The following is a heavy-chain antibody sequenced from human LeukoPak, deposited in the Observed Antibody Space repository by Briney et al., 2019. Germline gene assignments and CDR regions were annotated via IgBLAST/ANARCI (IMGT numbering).Heavy chain of an antibody. J-gene: IGHJ4*02. CDR1: GGSISSSNW. CDR3: ARPRSAYDSPFDY. CDR2: IYHSGST. D-gene: IGHD5-12*01. Sequence: SETLSLTCAVSGGSISSSNWWSWVRQPPGKGLEWIGEIYHSGSTNYNPSLKSRVTISVDKSKNQFSLKVSSVTAADTAVYYCARPRSAYDSPFDYWGQGTLVTVSS. V-gene: IGHV4-4*02.